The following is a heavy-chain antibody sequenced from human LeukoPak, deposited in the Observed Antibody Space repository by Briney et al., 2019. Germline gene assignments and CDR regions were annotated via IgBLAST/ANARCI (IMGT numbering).Heavy chain of an antibody. CDR1: GFTFSDYY. D-gene: IGHD3-3*01. V-gene: IGHV3-11*04. Sequence: PGGSLRLSCAASGFTFSDYYMSWIRQAPGKGLEWVSYISSSGSTIYYADSVKGRFTISRDNAKNSLYLQMNSLRAEDTAVYYCARDRDVLRFLEKPTDWGQGTLVTVSS. CDR2: ISSSGSTI. J-gene: IGHJ4*02. CDR3: ARDRDVLRFLEKPTD.